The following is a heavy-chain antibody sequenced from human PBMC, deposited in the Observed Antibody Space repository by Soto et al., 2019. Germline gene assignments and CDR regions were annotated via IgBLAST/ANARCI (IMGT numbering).Heavy chain of an antibody. CDR1: GGSISSGGYS. D-gene: IGHD2-2*01. Sequence: SETLSLTCAVSGGSISSGGYSWSWIRQPPGKGLEWIGYMYHSGSTYYNPSLKSRVTISIDRSKNQFSLKLTSVTAADTAVYYCARLTCSNTRCLKLNGFDIWGQGTMVTVSS. CDR2: MYHSGST. CDR3: ARLTCSNTRCLKLNGFDI. J-gene: IGHJ3*02. V-gene: IGHV4-30-2*02.